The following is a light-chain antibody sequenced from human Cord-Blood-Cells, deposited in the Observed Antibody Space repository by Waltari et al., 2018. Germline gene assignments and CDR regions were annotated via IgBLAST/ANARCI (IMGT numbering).Light chain of an antibody. J-gene: IGKJ4*01. V-gene: IGKV3-20*01. CDR2: GVS. Sequence: EIVLTQSPGTLSLSPGERATLSCRASQSVSSSYLAWYQQKPGQAPRLLIYGVSSRATGIPDRFSGSGSGTDFTLTISRLEPEDFAVYYCQQYGSSPGVTFGGGTKVEIK. CDR3: QQYGSSPGVT. CDR1: QSVSSSY.